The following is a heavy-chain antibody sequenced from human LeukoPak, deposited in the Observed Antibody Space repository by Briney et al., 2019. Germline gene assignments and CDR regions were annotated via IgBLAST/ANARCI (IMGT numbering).Heavy chain of an antibody. D-gene: IGHD5-18*01. Sequence: GGSLRLSCGVSGFAFGSEAMNWVRQSPARGLEWVASISPGGGTTYYADSVKGRFTISRDNSKNTLYLQMNSLRAEDTAVYYCARAGYSYGKGDYFDYWGQGTLVTVSS. CDR3: ARAGYSYGKGDYFDY. V-gene: IGHV3-23*01. CDR1: GFAFGSEA. CDR2: ISPGGGTT. J-gene: IGHJ4*02.